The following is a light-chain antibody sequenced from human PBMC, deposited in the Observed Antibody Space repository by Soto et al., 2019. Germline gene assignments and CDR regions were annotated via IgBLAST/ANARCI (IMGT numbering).Light chain of an antibody. V-gene: IGKV3-20*01. J-gene: IGKJ2*01. CDR3: QQYGRSPGYT. Sequence: EIVLTQSPGTLSLSPGDRATLSYRASQSVSSSYLTWYQQKPGQAPRVLVYGSSRRATGIPDRFSGSGSGTDFTLTISRLEPEDFAVYYCQQYGRSPGYTFGQGTKLEIK. CDR1: QSVSSSY. CDR2: GSS.